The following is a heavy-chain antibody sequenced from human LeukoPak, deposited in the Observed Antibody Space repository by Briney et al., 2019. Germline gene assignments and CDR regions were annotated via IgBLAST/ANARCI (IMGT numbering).Heavy chain of an antibody. CDR2: ISYDGSNK. Sequence: GGSLRLSCAASGFTFSSYAMHWVRQPPGKGLEWVAVISYDGSNKYYADSVKGRFTISRDNSKNTLYLQMNSLRAEDTAVYYCAREWDIVVVALDYWGQGTLVTVSS. V-gene: IGHV3-30*04. CDR1: GFTFSSYA. CDR3: AREWDIVVVALDY. D-gene: IGHD2-15*01. J-gene: IGHJ4*02.